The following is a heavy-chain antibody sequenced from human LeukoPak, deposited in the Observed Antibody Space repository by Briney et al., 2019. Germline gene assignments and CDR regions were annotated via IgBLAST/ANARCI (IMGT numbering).Heavy chain of an antibody. CDR2: ISYTGGNE. CDR1: GLYFDSHA. D-gene: IGHD3-10*01. CDR3: AREGGDFGAFDV. Sequence: QAGGSLRLSCAASGLYFDSHAMHWVRQAPGKGLEWVAYISYTGGNEYYADPVKGRFTISRDNSKNTLYLQMNSLRTEGTAVYFCAREGGDFGAFDVWGQGTMVTVSS. V-gene: IGHV3-30*04. J-gene: IGHJ3*01.